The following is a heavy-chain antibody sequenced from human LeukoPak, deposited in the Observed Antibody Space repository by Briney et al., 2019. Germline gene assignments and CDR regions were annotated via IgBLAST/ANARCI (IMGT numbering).Heavy chain of an antibody. V-gene: IGHV3-74*01. CDR3: ARHYQLDY. CDR2: INNDGSST. J-gene: IGHJ4*02. Sequence: PGGSLRLSCAVSGFTFSSHWMFWVRQAPGKGLVWVSQINNDGSSTTYADSVKGRFTISRDNAKNTLYLQMNRLRDEDTAVYYCARHYQLDYWGQGTLVTVSS. D-gene: IGHD1-1*01. CDR1: GFTFSSHW.